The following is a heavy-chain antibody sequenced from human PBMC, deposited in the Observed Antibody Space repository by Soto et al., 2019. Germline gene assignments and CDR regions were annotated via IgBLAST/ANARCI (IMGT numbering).Heavy chain of an antibody. V-gene: IGHV4-34*01. CDR3: ARRGYYLLPKKNWFDP. Sequence: QVQLQQWGAGLLKPSETLSLTCAVYGGSFSGYYWSWIRQPPGKGLEWIGEINHSGSTNYNPSLKSRVTISVDTATNQFSLKLSSVTAADTAVYYCARRGYYLLPKKNWFDPWGQGTLVTVSS. J-gene: IGHJ5*02. CDR2: INHSGST. D-gene: IGHD3-3*01. CDR1: GGSFSGYY.